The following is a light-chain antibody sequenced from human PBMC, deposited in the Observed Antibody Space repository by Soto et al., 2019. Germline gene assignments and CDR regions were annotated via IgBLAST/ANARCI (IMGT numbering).Light chain of an antibody. Sequence: DIVLTQSPATLSLSPGDTATLSCRANQNIRNFLAWYQQKPGQAPRLLIYDTYNRAAGVPARLSGSGSGTDFTLAIRSLEPGDLAVYYCHQRSNWPLAFGGGTKVEIK. J-gene: IGKJ4*01. CDR2: DTY. CDR3: HQRSNWPLA. V-gene: IGKV3-11*01. CDR1: QNIRNF.